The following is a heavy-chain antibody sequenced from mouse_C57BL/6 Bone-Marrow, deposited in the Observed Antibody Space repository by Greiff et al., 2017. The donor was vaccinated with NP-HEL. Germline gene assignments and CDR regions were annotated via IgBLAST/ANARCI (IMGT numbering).Heavy chain of an antibody. Sequence: QVQLQQPGAELVMPGASVKLSCKASGYTFTSYWMHWVKQRPGQGLEWIGEIDPSDSYTNYNQKFKGKSTLTVDNSSSTAYMQLSSLTSEDSAVYYCARGGLGSSRYYYAMDYWGQGTSVTVSS. J-gene: IGHJ4*01. D-gene: IGHD1-1*01. V-gene: IGHV1-69*01. CDR3: ARGGLGSSRYYYAMDY. CDR1: GYTFTSYW. CDR2: IDPSDSYT.